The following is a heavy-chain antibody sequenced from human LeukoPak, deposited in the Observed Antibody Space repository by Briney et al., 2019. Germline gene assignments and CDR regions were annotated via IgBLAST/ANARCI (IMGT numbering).Heavy chain of an antibody. CDR2: IKQDGSEK. Sequence: GGSLRLSCAASGLTFSSYWMSWVRQAPGKGLEWVANIKQDGSEKYYVDSVKGRFTISRDNAKNSLYPQMNSLRAEDTAVYYCERGNIVVVPAAYSYWGQGTLVTVSS. D-gene: IGHD2-2*01. V-gene: IGHV3-7*01. CDR3: ERGNIVVVPAAYSY. J-gene: IGHJ4*02. CDR1: GLTFSSYW.